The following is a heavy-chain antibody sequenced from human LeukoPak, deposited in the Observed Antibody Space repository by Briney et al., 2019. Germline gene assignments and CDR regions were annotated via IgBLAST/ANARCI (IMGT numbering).Heavy chain of an antibody. Sequence: QTGGSLRLSCAASGFTFSSYSMNWVRQAPGKGLEWVSTISSSGSSTYYADSVKGRFTISRDNSKNTLYLQMNSLRAEDTAVYYCAKDHSQPGGWGYDYWGQGTLVTVSS. CDR3: AKDHSQPGGWGYDY. J-gene: IGHJ4*02. V-gene: IGHV3-23*01. D-gene: IGHD7-27*01. CDR1: GFTFSSYS. CDR2: ISSSGSST.